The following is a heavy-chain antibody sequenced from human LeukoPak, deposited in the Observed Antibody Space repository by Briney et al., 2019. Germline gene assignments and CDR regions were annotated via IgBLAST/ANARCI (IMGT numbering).Heavy chain of an antibody. CDR3: ARAALGYCSGGSCPGGPFFDY. D-gene: IGHD2-15*01. J-gene: IGHJ4*02. CDR2: IYSGGST. Sequence: GGSLRLSCAASGFTVSSNYMSWVRQAPGKGLEWVSVIYSGGSTYYADSVKGRFTISRDNSKNTLYLQMNSLRAEDTAVYYCARAALGYCSGGSCPGGPFFDYWGQGTLVTVSS. V-gene: IGHV3-53*01. CDR1: GFTVSSNY.